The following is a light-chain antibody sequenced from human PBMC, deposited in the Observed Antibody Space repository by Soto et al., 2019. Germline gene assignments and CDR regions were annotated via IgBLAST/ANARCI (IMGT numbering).Light chain of an antibody. Sequence: DIPMTQSPSSLSASVGDRVTITCRASQGISNYLAWYQQKPGKVPKLLIYAASTLQSGVPSRFSGSGSGTDFTLTISSLQPADVATYYCLKYNRAPRAFGQGTKLEIK. CDR1: QGISNY. V-gene: IGKV1-27*01. CDR2: AAS. CDR3: LKYNRAPRA. J-gene: IGKJ1*01.